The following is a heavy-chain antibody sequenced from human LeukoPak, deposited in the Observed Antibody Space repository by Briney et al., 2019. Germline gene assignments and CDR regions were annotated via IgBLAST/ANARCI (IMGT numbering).Heavy chain of an antibody. CDR2: IHQDGGER. J-gene: IGHJ4*02. V-gene: IGHV3-7*01. Sequence: GGSLTLSCTAFEFTFNAYRMNRVRQAPGKGLEWVASIHQDGGERYYMDSVKGRFTISRDNAKNSLYLQMNSLRVEDTAVYFCARDRYGGYNDYWGQGTLVSVSS. CDR1: EFTFNAYR. CDR3: ARDRYGGYNDY. D-gene: IGHD4-23*01.